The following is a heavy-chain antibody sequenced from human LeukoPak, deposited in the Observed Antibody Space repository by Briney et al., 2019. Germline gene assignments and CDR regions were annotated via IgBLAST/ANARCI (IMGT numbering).Heavy chain of an antibody. Sequence: PSETLSLTCTVSGGSLSSGDYYWSWLRQPPGTGREWLGYIYYSGSTYYNPSLKSRLSISVDTSKNQFSLKLNSVTAADTAVYYCARGQRWLQSFDYWGQGILVTVSS. CDR1: GGSLSSGDYY. D-gene: IGHD5-24*01. CDR2: IYYSGST. J-gene: IGHJ4*02. V-gene: IGHV4-30-4*08. CDR3: ARGQRWLQSFDY.